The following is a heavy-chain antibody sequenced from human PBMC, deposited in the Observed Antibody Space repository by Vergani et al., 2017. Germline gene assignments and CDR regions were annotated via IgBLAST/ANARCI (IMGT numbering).Heavy chain of an antibody. CDR2: IYTSGST. J-gene: IGHJ5*02. CDR1: GGSISSGSYY. Sequence: QVQLQESGPGRVKPSQTLSLTCPGSGGSISSGSYYWSWIRQPAGKGLEWIGRIYTSGSTKYNPSLESRVTISVDTSKNQFSLKRSSVTAADTAVYYCASLMVRGVTRWFDPWGQGTLVTVSS. D-gene: IGHD3-10*01. CDR3: ASLMVRGVTRWFDP. V-gene: IGHV4-61*02.